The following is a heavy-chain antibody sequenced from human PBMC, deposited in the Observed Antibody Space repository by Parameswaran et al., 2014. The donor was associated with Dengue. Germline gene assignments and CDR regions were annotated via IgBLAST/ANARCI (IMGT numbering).Heavy chain of an antibody. J-gene: IGHJ2*01. Sequence: WVRQAPGQGPEWMGRIIPTLGVASYAQKFQGRVTITADKSTSTVYMDVSSLRSEDTAVYYCASPTHGMAAAADWYFDLWGRGTLVTVSS. D-gene: IGHD2-15*01. CDR2: IIPTLGVA. V-gene: IGHV1-69*02. CDR3: ASPTHGMAAAADWYFDL.